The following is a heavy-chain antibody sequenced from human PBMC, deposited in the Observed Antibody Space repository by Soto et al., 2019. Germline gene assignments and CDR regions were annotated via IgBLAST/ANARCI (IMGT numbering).Heavy chain of an antibody. V-gene: IGHV4-39*01. CDR1: GGSMSTSDYY. CDR2: IYYRGTP. Sequence: LQLQESGPGLVKPSETLSLTCTVSGGSMSTSDYYWGWIRQTPGKGLEYIGNIYYRGTPSYNPSPESRVTIPTDTSKNQCSLTLTSVTARDTAVFMCVGGYPLVGVHYWGQGTLVTVAS. J-gene: IGHJ4*02. D-gene: IGHD3-22*01. CDR3: VGGYPLVGVHY.